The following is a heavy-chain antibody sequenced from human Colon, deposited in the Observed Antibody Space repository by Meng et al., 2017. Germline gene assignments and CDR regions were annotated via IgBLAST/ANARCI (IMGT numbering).Heavy chain of an antibody. Sequence: QVQLVQSGAEVKKPGSAVKVSCKASGGTFISYSISWVRQAPGQGLEWMGRTIAIVDVPTYAQRFQGRVTITADKSTSTAYMELSSLRSEDTAVYYCARGDGYNYFDLWGQGTLVTVSS. CDR3: ARGDGYNYFDL. J-gene: IGHJ4*02. CDR2: TIAIVDVP. V-gene: IGHV1-69*04. D-gene: IGHD5-24*01. CDR1: GGTFISYS.